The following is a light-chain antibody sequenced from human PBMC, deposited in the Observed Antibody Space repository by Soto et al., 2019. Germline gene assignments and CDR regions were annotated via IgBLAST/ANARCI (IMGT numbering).Light chain of an antibody. CDR1: SSDVGSSNG. Sequence: QSALTQPPSVSGSPGQSVAISCTGTSSDVGSSNGVSWYQQPPGTAPKLMIYDVSNRPSCVPDRFSGSKSGNTASLTISGLQAEDEADYYCSSYTTSSTYVFGTGTKLTVL. V-gene: IGLV2-18*02. CDR3: SSYTTSSTYV. CDR2: DVS. J-gene: IGLJ1*01.